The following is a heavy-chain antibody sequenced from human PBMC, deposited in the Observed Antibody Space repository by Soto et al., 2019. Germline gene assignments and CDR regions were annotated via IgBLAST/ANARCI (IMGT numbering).Heavy chain of an antibody. CDR1: GYSFTSYW. Sequence: GESLKLSCKGSGYSFTSYWIGWVRQMPGKGLEWMGIIYPGDSDTRYSPSFQGQVTISADKSISTAYLQWSSLKASDTAMYYCARQDYDFWSGYYTENRNSFDPWGQGTLVTAPQ. D-gene: IGHD3-3*01. CDR2: IYPGDSDT. J-gene: IGHJ5*02. CDR3: ARQDYDFWSGYYTENRNSFDP. V-gene: IGHV5-51*01.